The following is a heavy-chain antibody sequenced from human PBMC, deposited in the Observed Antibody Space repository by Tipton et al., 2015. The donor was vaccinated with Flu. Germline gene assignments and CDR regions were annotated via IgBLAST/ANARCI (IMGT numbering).Heavy chain of an antibody. CDR3: ARDMPQGVVVIPPAKRFDF. CDR2: ISAYTDNR. J-gene: IGHJ4*02. V-gene: IGHV1-18*01. CDR1: GYTFNTYG. Sequence: QVQLVQSGAELKKPGASVLVSCKASGYTFNTYGISWVRQAPGQGLEWLGWISAYTDNRNYAKRVQGRITMTTDTSTSTAFMELRSLRSDDTAVYYCARDMPQGVVVIPPAKRFDFWGQGTLVTVS. D-gene: IGHD2-2*01.